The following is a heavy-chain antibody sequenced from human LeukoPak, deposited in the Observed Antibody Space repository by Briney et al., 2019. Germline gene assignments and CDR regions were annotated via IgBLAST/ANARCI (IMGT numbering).Heavy chain of an antibody. CDR3: ARGSASTGWGMYYYYYRDV. CDR2: NYHSRSN. CDR1: GGSISSSNW. J-gene: IGHJ6*03. V-gene: IGHV4-4*02. D-gene: IGHD7-27*01. Sequence: PSENLSLNCAGSGGSISSSNWWSWARQPPRKGLEWTGENYHSRSNDYKPSLKSRVTIYVDKSKNQFYLKLSTVNAAAVAWYYCARGSASTGWGMYYYYYRDVWGKGTTVTVSS.